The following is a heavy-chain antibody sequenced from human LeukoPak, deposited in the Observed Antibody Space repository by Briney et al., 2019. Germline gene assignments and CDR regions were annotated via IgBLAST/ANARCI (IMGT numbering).Heavy chain of an antibody. J-gene: IGHJ4*02. CDR3: ARAIRNQLLSDY. CDR2: MNPNSGNT. D-gene: IGHD2-2*01. CDR1: GYTFSSYD. Sequence: GASVKVSCNTSGYTFSSYDVIWVRLAPGQGLEWMGWMNPNSGNTGYAQKFQGRVTMTGDTSISTAYMELGSLISDDTAVYYCARAIRNQLLSDYWGQGTLVTVSS. V-gene: IGHV1-8*01.